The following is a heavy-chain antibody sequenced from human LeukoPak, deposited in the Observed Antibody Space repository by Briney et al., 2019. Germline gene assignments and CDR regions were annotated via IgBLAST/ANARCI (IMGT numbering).Heavy chain of an antibody. CDR3: ARDLWCSGGSCYGMDV. CDR1: GFTFISYA. D-gene: IGHD2-15*01. Sequence: ASVKVSCKASGFTFISYAMHWVRQAPGQRLEWLGWINTANGNTKYSQKFQGRVTVTRDTSASTVYMELSSLRSEDTAVYYCARDLWCSGGSCYGMDVWGPGTTVTVSS. CDR2: INTANGNT. V-gene: IGHV1-3*04. J-gene: IGHJ6*02.